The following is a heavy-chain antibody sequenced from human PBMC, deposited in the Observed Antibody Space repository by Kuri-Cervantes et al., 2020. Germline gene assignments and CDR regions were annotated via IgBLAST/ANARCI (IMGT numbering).Heavy chain of an antibody. CDR1: GETFSGYY. Sequence: SETLSLTCAVFGETFSGYYWGWIRQPPGKGLEWIGSIYYSGSTYYNPSLKSRVTTSVDTSKNQFSLKLSSVTAADTAVYYCARRPMVRGVIYYFDYWGQGTLVTVSS. J-gene: IGHJ4*02. CDR2: IYYSGST. D-gene: IGHD3-10*01. V-gene: IGHV4-39*01. CDR3: ARRPMVRGVIYYFDY.